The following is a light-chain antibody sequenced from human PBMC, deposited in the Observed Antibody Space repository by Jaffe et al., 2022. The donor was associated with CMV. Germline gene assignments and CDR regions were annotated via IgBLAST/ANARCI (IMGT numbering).Light chain of an antibody. CDR3: QQRSNWPWT. J-gene: IGKJ1*01. Sequence: EIVLTQSPATLSLSPGERATLSCRASQSVSSYLAWYQHKSGQAPRLLIYDASNRATGIPARFSGSGSGTDFTLTISSLEPEDFAVYYCQQRSNWPWTFGQGTKVEIK. CDR2: DAS. CDR1: QSVSSY. V-gene: IGKV3-11*01.